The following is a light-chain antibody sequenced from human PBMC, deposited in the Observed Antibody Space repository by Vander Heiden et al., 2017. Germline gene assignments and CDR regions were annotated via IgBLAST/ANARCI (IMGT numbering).Light chain of an antibody. CDR1: QDIRND. Sequence: IEMPQSPSALSATVGDRVTITCRASQDIRNDLGWYQQKTGKAPKRLIYSASNLQSGVPSRFSGSGSGTEFTLTISSLQPEDCATYYCLQNNLYPLTFGQGTKVEIK. CDR2: SAS. J-gene: IGKJ1*01. V-gene: IGKV1-17*01. CDR3: LQNNLYPLT.